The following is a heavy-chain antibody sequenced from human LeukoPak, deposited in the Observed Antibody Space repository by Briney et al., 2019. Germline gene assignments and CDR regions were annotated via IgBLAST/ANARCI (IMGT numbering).Heavy chain of an antibody. J-gene: IGHJ4*02. Sequence: GGSLRLSCAASGFTFSSYSMNWVRQAPGKGLEWVSSISSSSSYIYYADSVKGRFTISRDNAKNSLYLQMNSLRAEGTAVYYCARELGIAVAGMGYWGQGTLVTVSS. V-gene: IGHV3-21*01. CDR3: ARELGIAVAGMGY. CDR2: ISSSSSYI. CDR1: GFTFSSYS. D-gene: IGHD6-19*01.